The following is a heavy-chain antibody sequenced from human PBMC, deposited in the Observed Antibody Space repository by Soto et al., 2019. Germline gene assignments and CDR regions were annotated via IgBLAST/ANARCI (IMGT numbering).Heavy chain of an antibody. CDR3: AREVVPAADHYFDY. Sequence: PSETLSLTCTVSGGSISSGDDYRIWIRHPPGKGLEWIGYIYYSGSTYYNPSLKSRVTISVDTSKNQFSLKLSSVTAADTAVYYCAREVVPAADHYFDYWGQGTLVTVSS. J-gene: IGHJ4*02. V-gene: IGHV4-30-4*01. CDR2: IYYSGST. CDR1: GGSISSGDDY. D-gene: IGHD2-2*01.